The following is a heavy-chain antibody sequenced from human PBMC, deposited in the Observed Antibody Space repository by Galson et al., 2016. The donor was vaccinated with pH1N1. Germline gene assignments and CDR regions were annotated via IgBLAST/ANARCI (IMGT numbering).Heavy chain of an antibody. V-gene: IGHV3-7*01. CDR3: ATEDYYTSLY. Sequence: SLRLSCAASGFIFSDYWMSWVRQAPGKGLEWVAKINQGGSRKYYVDSMKGRCTISRDNAENSLSLQMNSLRVEDTALYYCATEDYYTSLYWGRGILVTVSS. D-gene: IGHD1-26*01. J-gene: IGHJ4*02. CDR1: GFIFSDYW. CDR2: INQGGSRK.